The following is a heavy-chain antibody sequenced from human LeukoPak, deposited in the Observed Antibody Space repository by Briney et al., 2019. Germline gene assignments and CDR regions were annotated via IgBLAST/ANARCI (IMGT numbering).Heavy chain of an antibody. J-gene: IGHJ4*02. CDR2: ISYDGSNK. CDR3: ARVGSSGWYFFDY. D-gene: IGHD6-19*01. V-gene: IGHV3-30-3*01. CDR1: GFTFSSYA. Sequence: GGSLRLSCAASGFTFSSYAMHWVRQAPGKGLEWVAVISYDGSNKYYADSVKGRFTISRDNSKNTLYLQMNSLRAEDTAVYYCARVGSSGWYFFDYWGREPWSPSPQ.